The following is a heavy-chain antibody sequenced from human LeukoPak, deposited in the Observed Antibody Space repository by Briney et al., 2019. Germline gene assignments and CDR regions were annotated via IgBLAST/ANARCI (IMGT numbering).Heavy chain of an antibody. CDR1: GYTLTVHY. CDR2: INHNSGGV. D-gene: IGHD1-1*01. Sequence: ASVKVSCKASGYTLTVHYIHWVRQAPGQGLEWRGWINHNSGGVNFAQKLQGRVTMTRDTSVSTVYMELSSLRSEDTAIYYCARDGWNDRMRVGWFDPWGQGTLVTVSS. CDR3: ARDGWNDRMRVGWFDP. J-gene: IGHJ5*02. V-gene: IGHV1-2*02.